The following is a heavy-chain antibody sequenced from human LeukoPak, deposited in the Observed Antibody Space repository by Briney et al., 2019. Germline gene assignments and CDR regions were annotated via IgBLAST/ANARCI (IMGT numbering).Heavy chain of an antibody. J-gene: IGHJ6*04. CDR1: GLIFSSYG. D-gene: IGHD3-10*01. CDR2: ISSDGNNT. Sequence: PGGSLRHSCAASGLIFSSYGMHWGRPAPGKGVERGAVISSDGNNTYYAESVKGRFTISRDNSKNTLYLQMDSLRAEDTAVYYCAKDSGSGRGLYYYGMDVWGKGTTVPVSS. V-gene: IGHV3-30*18. CDR3: AKDSGSGRGLYYYGMDV.